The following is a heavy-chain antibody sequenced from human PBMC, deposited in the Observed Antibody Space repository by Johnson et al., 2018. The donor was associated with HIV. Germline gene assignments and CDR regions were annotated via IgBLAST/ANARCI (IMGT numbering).Heavy chain of an antibody. CDR2: IYSGGTT. J-gene: IGHJ3*02. V-gene: IGHV3-66*01. D-gene: IGHD3-10*01. CDR1: GFTFDDYA. Sequence: VQLVESGGGVARPGGSLRLSCAASGFTFDDYAMSWVRQGPGKGLEWASIIYSGGTTYYADSVKGRFTISRDNSKNTLYLQMNSLRVEDTAVYYCARKVRFGPFDIWGQGTMVTVSS. CDR3: ARKVRFGPFDI.